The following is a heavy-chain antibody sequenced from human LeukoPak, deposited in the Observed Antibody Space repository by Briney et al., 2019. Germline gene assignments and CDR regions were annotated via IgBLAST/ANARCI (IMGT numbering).Heavy chain of an antibody. Sequence: PSETLSLTCTVSGGSISSGGYYWSWIRQHPGKGLEGIGYIYYSGSTYYNPSLKSRVTISVDTSKNQFSLKLSSVTAADPAVYYCARGNLPRPAFDYWGQGTLVTVSS. V-gene: IGHV4-31*03. D-gene: IGHD1-14*01. CDR2: IYYSGST. CDR3: ARGNLPRPAFDY. J-gene: IGHJ4*02. CDR1: GGSISSGGYY.